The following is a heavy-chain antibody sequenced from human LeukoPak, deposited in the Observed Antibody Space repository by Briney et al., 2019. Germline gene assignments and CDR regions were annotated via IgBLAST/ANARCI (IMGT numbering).Heavy chain of an antibody. CDR1: GGSISSGGCY. J-gene: IGHJ4*02. Sequence: PSQTLSLTCTVSGGSISSGGCYWSWIRQPPGKGLEWIGYIYHSGSTYYNPSLKSRVTISVDRSKNQFSLKLSSVTAADTAVYYCARVRSGSLDYWGQGTLVTVSS. D-gene: IGHD3-22*01. CDR2: IYHSGST. CDR3: ARVRSGSLDY. V-gene: IGHV4-30-2*01.